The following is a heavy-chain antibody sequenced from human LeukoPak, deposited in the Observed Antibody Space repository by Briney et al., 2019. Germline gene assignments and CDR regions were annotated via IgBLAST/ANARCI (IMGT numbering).Heavy chain of an antibody. J-gene: IGHJ4*02. D-gene: IGHD6-13*01. V-gene: IGHV3-7*03. CDR2: IKRDGSEK. CDR1: GFTFSSYW. Sequence: GGSLRLSCAASGFTFSSYWMSWVRQAPGKGLEWVANIKRDGSEKYYVDSVKGRFTISRDNAMNSLYLQMNSLRAEDTAIYYCARSLPYGTTWYGRSDFWGQGTLVTVSS. CDR3: ARSLPYGTTWYGRSDF.